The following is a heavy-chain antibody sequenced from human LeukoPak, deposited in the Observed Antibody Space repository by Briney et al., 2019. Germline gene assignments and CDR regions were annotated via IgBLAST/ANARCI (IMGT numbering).Heavy chain of an antibody. J-gene: IGHJ4*02. CDR2: IYYSEYT. D-gene: IGHD6-13*01. CDR1: GDSIGNQY. Sequence: PSETLSLTCTVSGDSIGNQYWSWIRQPPGKGLEWIGYIYYSEYTKYNPSLESRVTISVDTSKNQFSLRLTSVTAADTAMYYCAGEAAAGTNFDYWGQGILVTVSS. CDR3: AGEAAAGTNFDY. V-gene: IGHV4-59*11.